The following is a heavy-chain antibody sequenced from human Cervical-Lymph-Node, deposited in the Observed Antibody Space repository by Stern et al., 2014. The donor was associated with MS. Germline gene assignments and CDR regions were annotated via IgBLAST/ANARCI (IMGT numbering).Heavy chain of an antibody. D-gene: IGHD1-1*01. J-gene: IGHJ4*02. Sequence: VQLVESGGGVIQPGGSLRLSCTASGFTVSRDYMTWVRQAPGKGLGWAALIPNFGSPFYTDSVKGRFTISRDDSKNTVYLHMTSLRAEDTAMYYCARDTSSPERSDWWGQGTLVTVSS. CDR2: IPNFGSP. CDR3: ARDTSSPERSDW. V-gene: IGHV3-53*01. CDR1: GFTVSRDY.